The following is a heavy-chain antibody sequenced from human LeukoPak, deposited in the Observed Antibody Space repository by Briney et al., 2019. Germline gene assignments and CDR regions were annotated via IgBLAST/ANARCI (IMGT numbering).Heavy chain of an antibody. CDR3: ADFGSGSYCFDY. V-gene: IGHV3-66*01. CDR2: IHSGGST. J-gene: IGHJ4*02. CDR1: EFIVSRNY. Sequence: GGSLRLSCAASEFIVSRNYMSWVRQAPGKGLEWVSVIHSGGSTYYADSVKGRFIISRDNSKNTLYLQMDSLRAEDTAIYYCADFGSGSYCFDYWGQGTLVTVSS. D-gene: IGHD3-10*01.